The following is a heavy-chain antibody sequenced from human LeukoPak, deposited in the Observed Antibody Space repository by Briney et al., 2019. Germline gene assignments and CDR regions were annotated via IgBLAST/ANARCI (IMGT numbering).Heavy chain of an antibody. V-gene: IGHV4-59*01. Sequence: SETLSLTCTVSGDSISAYYWSWLRQPPGKGLEWIGYIYYSGSTNYNPSLKSRLTISIDTSKNQFSLKLRSVTAADTAAYYCARVSHLRSSGPRHYMDVWGKGTTVTISS. CDR2: IYYSGST. J-gene: IGHJ6*03. CDR3: ARVSHLRSSGPRHYMDV. CDR1: GDSISAYY. D-gene: IGHD6-19*01.